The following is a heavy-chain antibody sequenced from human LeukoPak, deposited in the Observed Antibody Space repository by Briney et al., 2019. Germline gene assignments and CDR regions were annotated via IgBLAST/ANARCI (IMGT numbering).Heavy chain of an antibody. CDR3: TTENWYVFEN. Sequence: GGSLRLSCVTSGFTFSSSGVGWVRQAPGKGLEWVATITLDGSDSYYVDSVKGRFTVSRDNAKNSLYLQMNSLRVEDTAVFYCTTENWYVFENWGQGSLVTVSS. CDR2: ITLDGSDS. CDR1: GFTFSSSG. J-gene: IGHJ4*02. V-gene: IGHV3-7*04. D-gene: IGHD1-1*01.